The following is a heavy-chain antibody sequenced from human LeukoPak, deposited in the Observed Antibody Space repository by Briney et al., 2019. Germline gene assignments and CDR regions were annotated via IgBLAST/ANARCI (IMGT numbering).Heavy chain of an antibody. CDR1: GGSFSGYY. Sequence: PSETLSLTCAVYGGSFSGYYWSWIRQPPGKGLEWIGEINHSGSTNYSPSLKSRVTISLDTSRNQFSLKLNSVTAADTAVYYCAKSNGYGLMDIWGQGTMVTVSS. D-gene: IGHD3-10*01. J-gene: IGHJ3*02. CDR2: INHSGST. V-gene: IGHV4-34*01. CDR3: AKSNGYGLMDI.